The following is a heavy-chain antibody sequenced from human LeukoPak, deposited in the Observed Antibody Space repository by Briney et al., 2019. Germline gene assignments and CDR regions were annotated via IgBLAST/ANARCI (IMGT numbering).Heavy chain of an antibody. D-gene: IGHD2-15*01. CDR1: GGSISSYY. Sequence: PSETLSLTCTVSGGSISSYYWSWIRQPPGKGLEWIGYIYYSGNTNYDPSLKSRVTISIDTSKNQFSLKLSSVTAADTAVYYCARRYCSGGSCYPDYWGQGTLVTVSS. J-gene: IGHJ4*02. CDR3: ARRYCSGGSCYPDY. CDR2: IYYSGNT. V-gene: IGHV4-59*08.